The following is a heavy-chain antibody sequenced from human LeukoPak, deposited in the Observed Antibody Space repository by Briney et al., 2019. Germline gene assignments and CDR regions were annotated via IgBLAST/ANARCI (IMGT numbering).Heavy chain of an antibody. J-gene: IGHJ4*02. CDR2: IYPGDSDT. V-gene: IGHV5-51*01. CDR1: GYSFTSYW. CDR3: ARRRNKNSRPFDY. D-gene: IGHD6-13*01. Sequence: KGGESLKISCKASGYSFTSYWIGWVRQMPGKGLEWMGIIYPGDSDTRYNPSFQGQVTISADKSISTAYLQWSSLKASDTAMYYCARRRNKNSRPFDYWGQGTLVTVSS.